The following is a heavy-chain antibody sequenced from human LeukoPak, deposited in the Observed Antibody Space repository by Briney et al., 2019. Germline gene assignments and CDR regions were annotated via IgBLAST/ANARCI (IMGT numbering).Heavy chain of an antibody. J-gene: IGHJ4*02. V-gene: IGHV3-23*01. D-gene: IGHD5-18*01. CDR3: ARERGYSYGYSDY. Sequence: GGSLRLSCAASGFTFSNYAMNWVRQAPGKGLEWVSAISGSGGTIDYADSVKGRFTISRDNAKNSLYLQMNSLRAEDTAVYYCARERGYSYGYSDYWGQGTLVTVSS. CDR2: ISGSGGTI. CDR1: GFTFSNYA.